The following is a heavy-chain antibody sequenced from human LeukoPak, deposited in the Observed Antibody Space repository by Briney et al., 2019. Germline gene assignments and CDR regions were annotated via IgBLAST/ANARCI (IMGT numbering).Heavy chain of an antibody. J-gene: IGHJ4*02. CDR2: ISDDGSKK. Sequence: GRSLRLSCAASTFTFSSYAMHWVRQAPGKGLEWVAVISDDGSKKYYADSVKGRFTISRDNAKNSLYLQMNSLRAEDTAVYYCARHLGYDYWGQGTLVTVSS. CDR3: ARHLGYDY. CDR1: TFTFSSYA. D-gene: IGHD3-22*01. V-gene: IGHV3-30-3*01.